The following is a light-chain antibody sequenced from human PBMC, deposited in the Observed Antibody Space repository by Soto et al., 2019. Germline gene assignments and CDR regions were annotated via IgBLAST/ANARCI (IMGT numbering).Light chain of an antibody. J-gene: IGLJ3*02. V-gene: IGLV1-40*01. CDR1: SSNIGAGYD. CDR2: GNN. Sequence: QSVLTQPPSVSGAPGQRVTISCTGSSSNIGAGYDVHWYQQLPGTAPKLLIYGNNNRPSGVPDRFSGSKSGTSASLAITGLQAEDEADCYCQSYDSSLSGWVFGGGTKVTVL. CDR3: QSYDSSLSGWV.